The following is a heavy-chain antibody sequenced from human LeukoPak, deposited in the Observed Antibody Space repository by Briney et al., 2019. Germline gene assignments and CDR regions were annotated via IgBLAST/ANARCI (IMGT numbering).Heavy chain of an antibody. J-gene: IGHJ4*02. CDR1: GGSISGSSYY. V-gene: IGHV4-39*01. Sequence: PSETLSLTCTVSGGSISGSSYYWGWIRQPPGKGLESIGSIYYSGSTYYNPPLKSRVSISVDTSKNQFSLKLTSVTTADTAVHHCARHGIWLTGPYDYWGQGTLVTVSS. CDR2: IYYSGST. CDR3: ARHGIWLTGPYDY. D-gene: IGHD3-22*01.